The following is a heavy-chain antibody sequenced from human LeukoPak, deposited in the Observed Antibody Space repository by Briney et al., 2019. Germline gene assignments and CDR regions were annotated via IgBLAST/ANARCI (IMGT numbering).Heavy chain of an antibody. J-gene: IGHJ4*02. Sequence: SETLSLTCTVSGGSISSGGYYWSWIRQHPGKGLEWIGYIYYSGSTYYNPSLKSRVTISVDTSKNQFSLKLSSVTAADTAVYYRARATPGYFDYWGQGTLVTVSS. CDR1: GGSISSGGYY. CDR2: IYYSGST. CDR3: ARATPGYFDY. V-gene: IGHV4-31*03.